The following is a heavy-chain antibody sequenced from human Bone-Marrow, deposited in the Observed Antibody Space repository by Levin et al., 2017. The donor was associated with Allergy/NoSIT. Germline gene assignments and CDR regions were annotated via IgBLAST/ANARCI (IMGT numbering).Heavy chain of an antibody. J-gene: IGHJ6*03. V-gene: IGHV3-48*01. CDR2: ISTSGSII. CDR1: GFNFESYS. D-gene: IGHD3-3*01. CDR3: ARGTGVADFYFFYIDV. Sequence: GGSLRLSCAASGFNFESYSFNWVRQAPGKGLEWISYISTSGSIIYYADSVKGRFIISRDRAKNSVFLQVNSLRPEDTAVYYCARGTGVADFYFFYIDVWGKGTTVTVSS.